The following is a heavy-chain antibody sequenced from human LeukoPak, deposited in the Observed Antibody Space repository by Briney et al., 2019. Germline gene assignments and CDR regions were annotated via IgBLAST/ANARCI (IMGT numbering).Heavy chain of an antibody. CDR2: TYYRSKWYN. V-gene: IGHV6-1*01. Sequence: SQTLSLTCAISGDSVSTNSAAWNWIRQSPSRGLEWLGRTYYRSKWYNDYAVSVKSRIAINPDTSKNQFSLLLNSVTPEDTAVYYCARVIYGGWEGELSDWGQGTLVTVSS. CDR3: ARVIYGGWEGELSD. J-gene: IGHJ4*02. CDR1: GDSVSTNSAA. D-gene: IGHD4-23*01.